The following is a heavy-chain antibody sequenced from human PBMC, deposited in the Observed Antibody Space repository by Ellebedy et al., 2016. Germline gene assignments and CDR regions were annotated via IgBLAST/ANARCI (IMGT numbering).Heavy chain of an antibody. CDR1: GIPFSDYW. CDR3: LSAAGY. CDR2: IKPDGSDK. J-gene: IGHJ4*02. V-gene: IGHV3-7*01. Sequence: GESLKISXVASGIPFSDYWMNWVRQAPGRGLEWVANIKPDGSDKYYLESVKGRLTISRDNAKNSVYLQMNSLRVEDTAVYYCLSAAGYWGQGTLVTVSS. D-gene: IGHD6-13*01.